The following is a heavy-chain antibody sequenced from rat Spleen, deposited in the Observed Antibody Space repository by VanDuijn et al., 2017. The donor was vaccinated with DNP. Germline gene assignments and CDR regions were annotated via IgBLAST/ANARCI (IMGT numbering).Heavy chain of an antibody. CDR3: AIQLGVFDY. Sequence: EVQLQESGPGLVKPSQSLSLTCSVTGYSITTSYRWNWIRKFPENKLDGMGYINSEGSTDYNPSLKSRVSITRDTSKNQFFLQKNSVTTEDTATYYCAIQLGVFDYWGQGVMVTVSS. CDR1: GYSITTSYR. V-gene: IGHV3-3*01. D-gene: IGHD5-1*01. J-gene: IGHJ2*01. CDR2: INSEGST.